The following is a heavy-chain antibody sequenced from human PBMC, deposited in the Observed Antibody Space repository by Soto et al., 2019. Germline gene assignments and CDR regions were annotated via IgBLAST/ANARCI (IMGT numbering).Heavy chain of an antibody. Sequence: EVQLVESGGGLVQPGGSLRLSCAASGFTFSSYAMHWVRHAPGKGLEYVSAISSNGGSTYYANSVKGRFTISRDNSKNTRYLQMGSLRAEDVAVYYCARDNWFDPWGQGTLVTVSS. CDR1: GFTFSSYA. CDR2: ISSNGGST. CDR3: ARDNWFDP. V-gene: IGHV3-64*01. J-gene: IGHJ5*02.